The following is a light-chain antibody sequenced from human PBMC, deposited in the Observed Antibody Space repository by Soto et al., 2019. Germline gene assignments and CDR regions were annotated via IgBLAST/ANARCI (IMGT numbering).Light chain of an antibody. J-gene: IGLJ1*01. CDR1: TSNIGSNY. CDR2: RNN. CDR3: ATWDDSLNGFYV. Sequence: QSVLTQPPPASGTAGPGVTISCSGSTSNIGSNYVYWYQQLPGTAPKLLIYRNNQRPSGVPDRFSGSKSGTSASLAISGLRSDDEADYFCATWDDSLNGFYVFGTGTKVTVL. V-gene: IGLV1-47*01.